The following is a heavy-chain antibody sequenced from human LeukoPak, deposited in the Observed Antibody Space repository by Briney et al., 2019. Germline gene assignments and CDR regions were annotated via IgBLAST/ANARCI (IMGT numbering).Heavy chain of an antibody. CDR2: ISSSSNTM. CDR3: ARAFDY. J-gene: IGHJ4*02. Sequence: GGSLRLSCAASGFTFSRYEMNWVRQAPGKGLEWVSYISSSSNTMYYADSVKGRFTISRDNAKNSLYLQMNSLRDEDTAVYYCARAFDYWGQGTLVAVSS. V-gene: IGHV3-48*03. CDR1: GFTFSRYE.